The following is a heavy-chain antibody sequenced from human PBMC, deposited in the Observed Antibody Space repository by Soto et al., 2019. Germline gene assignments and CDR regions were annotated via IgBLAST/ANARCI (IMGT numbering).Heavy chain of an antibody. V-gene: IGHV4-30-4*01. J-gene: IGHJ4*01. Sequence: SETLSLTCTVSGGSISSGDYYWSWIRQPPGKGLEWIGYILYTGSTFYNPSLKSRLIISVDRSKAQFSLKLSSVTAADTAVYYCARAFYDILTDSFNSFDYSGHGTLVTSPQ. CDR1: GGSISSGDYY. CDR2: ILYTGST. CDR3: ARAFYDILTDSFNSFDY. D-gene: IGHD3-9*01.